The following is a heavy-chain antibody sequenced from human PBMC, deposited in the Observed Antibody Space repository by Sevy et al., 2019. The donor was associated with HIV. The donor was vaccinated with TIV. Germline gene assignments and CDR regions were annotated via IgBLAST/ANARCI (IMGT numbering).Heavy chain of an antibody. CDR2: ISYYGSNK. V-gene: IGHV3-30-3*01. CDR3: ARDQLGSIDY. D-gene: IGHD7-27*01. CDR1: GFTFSSYA. J-gene: IGHJ4*02. Sequence: GGSLRLSCAASGFTFSSYAMHWVRQAPGKGLEWVAVISYYGSNKYYADSVKGRFTISRDNSKNTLYLQMNSLRAEDTAVYYCARDQLGSIDYWGQGTLVTVSS.